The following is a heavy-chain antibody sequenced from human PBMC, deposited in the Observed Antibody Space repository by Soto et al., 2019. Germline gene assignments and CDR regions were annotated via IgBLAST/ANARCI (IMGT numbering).Heavy chain of an antibody. CDR1: GFTFSSYA. CDR2: ISGSGGGT. Sequence: PGGSLRLSCAAPGFTFSSYAMNWVRQAPGKGLEWVSVISGSGGGTYYADSVKGRFTISRDNSKNALYLQMNSLRAEDTAVYYCAKRTVGWYFDLWGRGTLVTVS. D-gene: IGHD4-17*01. J-gene: IGHJ2*01. V-gene: IGHV3-23*01. CDR3: AKRTVGWYFDL.